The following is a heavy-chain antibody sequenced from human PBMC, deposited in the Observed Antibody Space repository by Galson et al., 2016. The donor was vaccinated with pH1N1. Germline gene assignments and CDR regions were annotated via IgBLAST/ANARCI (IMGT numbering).Heavy chain of an antibody. Sequence: SLRLSCAASGFTFSSFAMHWVRRAPGKGLEYVSAISYNGGSTYYGNSVKGRFTISRDNSKNTLYLQMGSLRADDTAVYYCARDLRPSSSGYYSLDYWGQGTLVTVSS. CDR3: ARDLRPSSSGYYSLDY. J-gene: IGHJ4*02. V-gene: IGHV3-64*01. CDR1: GFTFSSFA. CDR2: ISYNGGST. D-gene: IGHD3-22*01.